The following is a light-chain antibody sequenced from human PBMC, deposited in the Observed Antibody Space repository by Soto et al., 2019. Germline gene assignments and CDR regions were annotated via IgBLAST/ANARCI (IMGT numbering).Light chain of an antibody. V-gene: IGKV3-20*01. CDR3: QKYGSSPLFMYT. CDR1: QSVSSSY. CDR2: GAS. Sequence: EIVLTQSPGTLSLSPGERATLSCRASQSVSSSYLAWYQQKPGQAPRLLIYGASSRATGIPDRFSGSGSGTDFTLTISRLEPEDFAVYYCQKYGSSPLFMYTFGQGTKLEIK. J-gene: IGKJ2*01.